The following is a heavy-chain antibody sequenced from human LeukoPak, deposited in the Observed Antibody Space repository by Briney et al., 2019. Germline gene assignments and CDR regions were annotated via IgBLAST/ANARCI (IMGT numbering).Heavy chain of an antibody. V-gene: IGHV4-34*01. CDR2: INHSGST. CDR3: ARLAAVAGDFDY. J-gene: IGHJ4*02. Sequence: PSETLSLTCAVYGGSFSGYYWSWIRQPPGKGLEWIGEINHSGSTNYNPSLKSRVTISVDTSKNQFSLKLSSVTAADTAVYYCARLAAVAGDFDYWGQGTLVTVSS. D-gene: IGHD6-19*01. CDR1: GGSFSGYY.